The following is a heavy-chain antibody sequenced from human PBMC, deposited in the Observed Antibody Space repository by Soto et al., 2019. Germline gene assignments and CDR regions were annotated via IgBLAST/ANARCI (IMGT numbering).Heavy chain of an antibody. V-gene: IGHV1-3*01. J-gene: IGHJ4*02. D-gene: IGHD1-20*01. CDR3: ARGITLPTPLDY. Sequence: ASVKVSCKASGYMFRTYSMHWVRQAPGQRLEWMGWINAANGDTKYTQKLQGRVTFTRDTSASTAYMELSSLRSEDTAVYYCARGITLPTPLDYWGQGTLVTVSS. CDR1: GYMFRTYS. CDR2: INAANGDT.